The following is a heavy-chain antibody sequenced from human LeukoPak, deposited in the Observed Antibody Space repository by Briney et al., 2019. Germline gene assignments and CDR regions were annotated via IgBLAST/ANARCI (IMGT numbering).Heavy chain of an antibody. CDR1: GFTFSSYS. Sequence: GGSLRLSCAASGFTFSSYSMNWVRQAPGKGLEWVSCISTSSSYIYYADSVKGRFTISRDNAKNSLYLQMNSLRAEDTAVYYCARVRLQPRTLHDDAFDIWGQGTMVAVSS. CDR2: ISTSSSYI. D-gene: IGHD1-14*01. J-gene: IGHJ3*02. CDR3: ARVRLQPRTLHDDAFDI. V-gene: IGHV3-21*01.